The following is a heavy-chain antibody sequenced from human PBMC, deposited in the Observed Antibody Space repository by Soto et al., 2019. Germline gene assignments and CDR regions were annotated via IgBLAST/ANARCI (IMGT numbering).Heavy chain of an antibody. V-gene: IGHV4-39*01. CDR3: ARHSKAGYVWGSYPTTTSGDY. CDR2: IYYSGST. J-gene: IGHJ4*02. D-gene: IGHD3-16*01. Sequence: SEMRSLTCTVSGSCISSRSYYWGWIRQPPGKGLEWIGSIYYSGSTYYNPSPKSRVTISVDTSKNQFSLKLSSVTAADTAVYYCARHSKAGYVWGSYPTTTSGDYWGQGTLVTVSS. CDR1: GSCISSRSYY.